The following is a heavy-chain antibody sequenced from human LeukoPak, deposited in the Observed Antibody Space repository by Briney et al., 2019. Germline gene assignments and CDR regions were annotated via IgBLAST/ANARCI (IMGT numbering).Heavy chain of an antibody. Sequence: ASVKVSCKASGYTFTSYDINWVRQATGQGLEWMGWMNPNSGNTGYAQKFQGRVTMTRNTSISTAYMELSSLRSEDTAVYYCAGADGSGSYSDYWGQGTLVTVSS. V-gene: IGHV1-8*01. CDR3: AGADGSGSYSDY. CDR2: MNPNSGNT. CDR1: GYTFTSYD. D-gene: IGHD3-10*01. J-gene: IGHJ4*02.